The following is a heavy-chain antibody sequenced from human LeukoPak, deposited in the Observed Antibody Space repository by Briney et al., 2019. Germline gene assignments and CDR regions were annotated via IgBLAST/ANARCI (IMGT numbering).Heavy chain of an antibody. CDR2: IYHSGST. D-gene: IGHD3-10*01. CDR1: GYSISSGYY. CDR3: ASGVGSGSYPAPYYYYYMDV. J-gene: IGHJ6*03. Sequence: NSSGTLSLTCAVSGYSISSGYYWGWIRQPPGKGLEWIGSIYHSGSTYYNPSPKSRVTISVDTSKNQFSLKLSSVTAADTAVYYCASGVGSGSYPAPYYYYYMDVWGKGTTVTISS. V-gene: IGHV4-38-2*01.